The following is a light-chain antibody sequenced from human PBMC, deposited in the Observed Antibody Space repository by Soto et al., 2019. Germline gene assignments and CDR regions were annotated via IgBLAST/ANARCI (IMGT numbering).Light chain of an antibody. J-gene: IGKJ1*01. CDR1: QGIISY. Sequence: ILMTQSPSSLSASVGDRVTITCRASQGIISYLNWYQHKPGKAPKLLIYAASSLQSGVPSRFSGSGSGTDFTLTISSLQPEDFATYYCQQSYIVPLTFGQGTKVEIK. V-gene: IGKV1-39*01. CDR3: QQSYIVPLT. CDR2: AAS.